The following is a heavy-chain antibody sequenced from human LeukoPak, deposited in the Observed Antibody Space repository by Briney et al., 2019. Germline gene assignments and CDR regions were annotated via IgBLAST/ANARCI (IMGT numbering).Heavy chain of an antibody. D-gene: IGHD6-19*01. J-gene: IGHJ4*02. CDR3: ARETSLAGFASGLGFNY. CDR2: IYYSGIT. Sequence: SETLSLTCTVSGGSISSYFWSWIRQPPGKGLEWIGYIYYSGITDYNPSLKSRVTISVDMSKNQFSLKLTSVIAADTATYYCARETSLAGFASGLGFNYWGQGILVTVSS. CDR1: GGSISSYF. V-gene: IGHV4-59*01.